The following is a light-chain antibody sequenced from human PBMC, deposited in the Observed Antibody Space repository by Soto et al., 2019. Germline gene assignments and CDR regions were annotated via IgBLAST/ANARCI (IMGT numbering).Light chain of an antibody. CDR1: SSDLGRYDY. J-gene: IGLJ1*01. Sequence: QSALTQPASVSGSPGQSITTSGTGTSSDLGRYDYVSWYQQHQGKAPNLIIYEVTVRPSGVSNSFSGSKSGTSASLTISGCKAEDEGNYLCSSSPSTSTRIFGSGTKVNVL. CDR3: SSSPSTSTRI. V-gene: IGLV2-14*01. CDR2: EVT.